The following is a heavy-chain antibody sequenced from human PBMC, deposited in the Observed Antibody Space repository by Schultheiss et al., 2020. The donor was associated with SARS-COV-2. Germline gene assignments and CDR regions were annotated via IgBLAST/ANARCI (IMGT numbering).Heavy chain of an antibody. CDR3: VKAGGQWEPDG. CDR1: GFTFSSYW. V-gene: IGHV3-64D*09. Sequence: GGSLRLSCAASGFTFSSYWMSWVRQAPGKGLEWVSGITGSGSSTYYADSVKGRFTISRDNSKNTLYLQMSSLRAEDTAVYYCVKAGGQWEPDGWGQGTLVTVSS. CDR2: ITGSGSST. J-gene: IGHJ4*02. D-gene: IGHD1-26*01.